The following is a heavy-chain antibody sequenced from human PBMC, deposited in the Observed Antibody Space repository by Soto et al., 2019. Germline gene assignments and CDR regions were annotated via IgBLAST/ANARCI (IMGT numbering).Heavy chain of an antibody. CDR3: ARVYVDIVATVFDY. CDR2: IYYSGST. D-gene: IGHD5-12*01. J-gene: IGHJ4*02. V-gene: IGHV4-30-4*01. CDR1: GGSISSGDYY. Sequence: SETLSLTCTFSGGSISSGDYYWNWIRQPPGKGLEWIGYIYYSGSTYYNPSLKSRVTISVDTSKNQFSLKLSSVTAADTAVYYCARVYVDIVATVFDYWGQGTLVTVSS.